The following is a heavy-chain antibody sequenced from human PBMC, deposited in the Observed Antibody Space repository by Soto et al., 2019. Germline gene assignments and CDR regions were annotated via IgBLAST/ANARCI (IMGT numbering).Heavy chain of an antibody. CDR2: ISGSGGST. CDR1: GFTFSSYA. Sequence: GGSLRLSCAASGFTFSSYAMSWVRQAPGKGLEWVSAISGSGGSTYYADSVKGRFTISRDNSKNTLYLQMNSLRAEDTAVYYCTSWFGKPYYYYGMDVWGQGTTVTVSS. V-gene: IGHV3-23*01. D-gene: IGHD3-10*01. CDR3: TSWFGKPYYYYGMDV. J-gene: IGHJ6*02.